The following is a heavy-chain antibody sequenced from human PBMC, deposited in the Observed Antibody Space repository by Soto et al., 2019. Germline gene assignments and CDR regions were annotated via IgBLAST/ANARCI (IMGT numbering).Heavy chain of an antibody. Sequence: ASVKVSCKASGYPFDTYGINWVRQAPGQRPEWMGWISAYNGQTDYAQNFQGRVTMATDTSTNTAYMELRNLRSDDTAVYYCARDPHEFWNSYLFDPWGPGTMGTVS. CDR2: ISAYNGQT. J-gene: IGHJ5*02. V-gene: IGHV1-18*01. CDR1: GYPFDTYG. CDR3: ARDPHEFWNSYLFDP. D-gene: IGHD3-3*01.